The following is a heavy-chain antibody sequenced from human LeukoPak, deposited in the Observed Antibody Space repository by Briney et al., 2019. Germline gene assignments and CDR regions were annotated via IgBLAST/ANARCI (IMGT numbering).Heavy chain of an antibody. V-gene: IGHV3-48*04. CDR2: ISSSSSTI. CDR1: GFTFSTYW. CDR3: ARDPMVRGVRVNWFDP. Sequence: GGSLRLSCGASGFTFSTYWMSWVRQAPGKGLEWVSYISSSSSTIYYADSVKGRFTISRDNAKNSLYLQMNSLRAEDTAVYYCARDPMVRGVRVNWFDPWGQGTLVTVSS. D-gene: IGHD3-10*01. J-gene: IGHJ5*02.